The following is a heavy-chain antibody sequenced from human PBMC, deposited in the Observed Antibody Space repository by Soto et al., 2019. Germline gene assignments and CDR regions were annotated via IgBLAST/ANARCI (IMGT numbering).Heavy chain of an antibody. CDR1: GFTFSSYW. J-gene: IGHJ3*02. Sequence: GGSLRLSCAASGFTFSSYWMHWVRQAPGKGLVWVSRINSDGSSTSYADSVKGRFTISRDNSKNTLFLQMNSLRAEDTAVYFCAKGNYNYGDALDIWGQGTMVTVSS. D-gene: IGHD4-17*01. CDR3: AKGNYNYGDALDI. CDR2: INSDGSST. V-gene: IGHV3-74*01.